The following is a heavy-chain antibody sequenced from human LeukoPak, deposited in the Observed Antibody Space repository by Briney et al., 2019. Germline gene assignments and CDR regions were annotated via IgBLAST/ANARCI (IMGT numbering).Heavy chain of an antibody. D-gene: IGHD2-21*02. V-gene: IGHV3-74*01. J-gene: IGHJ4*02. Sequence: PGGSLRLSCAASGNYWMHWVRQAPGKGLVWVSHINSDGSWTSYADSVKGRFTISRDNSKNTLYLQMSGLRAEDTAVYYCATSAHIEVGTAPPPDYWGQGTLVTVTS. CDR2: INSDGSWT. CDR3: ATSAHIEVGTAPPPDY. CDR1: GNYW.